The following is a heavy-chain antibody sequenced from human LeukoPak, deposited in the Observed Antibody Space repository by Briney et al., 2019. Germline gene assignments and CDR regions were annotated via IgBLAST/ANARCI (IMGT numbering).Heavy chain of an antibody. CDR2: ISSSGRTI. CDR3: ARAYCSGGSCYFRWFDP. CDR1: GFPFSSYE. Sequence: GGSLRLSCAAPGFPFSSYEMNWVRQAPGKGLEWDSYISSSGRTIYYADSVKGRFTISRDNAKNSLYLQMNSLRAEDTAVYYCARAYCSGGSCYFRWFDPWGQGTLVTVSS. D-gene: IGHD2-15*01. J-gene: IGHJ5*02. V-gene: IGHV3-48*03.